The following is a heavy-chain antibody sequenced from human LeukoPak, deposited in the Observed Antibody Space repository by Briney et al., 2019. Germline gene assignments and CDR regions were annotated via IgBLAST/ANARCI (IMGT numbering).Heavy chain of an antibody. D-gene: IGHD3-10*01. V-gene: IGHV3-11*01. CDR1: AFRFSDYY. CDR2: IGGRGSPI. Sequence: KAGGSLRLPCAASAFRFSDYYMSWIGQAPGKGLEWVAYIGGRGSPILYADSVKGRFTISRDNAKNSLYLQMNSLRAEDTAVYYCGRVGPYGSQSFPVDYWGQGTLVTVSS. CDR3: GRVGPYGSQSFPVDY. J-gene: IGHJ4*02.